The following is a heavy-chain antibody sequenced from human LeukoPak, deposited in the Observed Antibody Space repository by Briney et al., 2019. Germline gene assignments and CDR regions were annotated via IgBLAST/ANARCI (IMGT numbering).Heavy chain of an antibody. J-gene: IGHJ6*03. CDR1: GGTFSSYT. D-gene: IGHD2-21*01. Sequence: SVKVSCKASGGTFSSYTISWVRQAPGQGLELMGRIIPILGIANYAQKFQGRVTITADKSTSTAYMELSSLRSEDTAVYYCARSPHVVVIATDYYYYMDVWGKGTTVTVSS. CDR2: IIPILGIA. CDR3: ARSPHVVVIATDYYYYMDV. V-gene: IGHV1-69*02.